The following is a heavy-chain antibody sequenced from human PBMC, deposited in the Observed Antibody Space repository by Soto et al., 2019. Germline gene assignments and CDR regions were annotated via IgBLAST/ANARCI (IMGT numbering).Heavy chain of an antibody. V-gene: IGHV3-20*01. CDR3: ARDMTTVTKGAFDI. D-gene: IGHD4-17*01. Sequence: EVQLVESGGGVVRPGGSLRLSCAASGFTFDDYGMSWVRQAPGKGLEWVSGIYWNGGSTGYADSVKGRFTISRDNAKNSLYLQMNSLRAEDTALYHCARDMTTVTKGAFDIWGQGTMVTVSS. CDR2: IYWNGGST. CDR1: GFTFDDYG. J-gene: IGHJ3*02.